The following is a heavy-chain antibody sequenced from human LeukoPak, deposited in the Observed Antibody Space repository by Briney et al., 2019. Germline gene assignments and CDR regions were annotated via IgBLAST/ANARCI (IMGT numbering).Heavy chain of an antibody. CDR1: GGSISSGGYY. V-gene: IGHV4-30-4*08. D-gene: IGHD4-17*01. J-gene: IGHJ5*02. Sequence: NPSQTLSLTCTVSGGSISSGGYYWSWIRQHPGKGLEWIGYIYYSGSTYYNPSLKSRVTISVDTSKNQFSLKLSSVTAADTAVYYCARVTSVLRGDYGFDPWGQGTLVTVSS. CDR2: IYYSGST. CDR3: ARVTSVLRGDYGFDP.